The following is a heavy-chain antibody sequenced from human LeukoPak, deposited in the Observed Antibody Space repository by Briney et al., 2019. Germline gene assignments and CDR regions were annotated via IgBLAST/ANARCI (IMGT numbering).Heavy chain of an antibody. Sequence: PSETLSLTCTVSGGSISSYYWSWIRQPPGKGLEWIGYIYYSGSTNYNPSLKSRVTISVDTSKNQFSLKLTSVTAADTAVYYCARHHEIEMATGAFDIWGQGTMVTVSS. CDR3: ARHHEIEMATGAFDI. V-gene: IGHV4-59*08. CDR1: GGSISSYY. D-gene: IGHD5-24*01. J-gene: IGHJ3*02. CDR2: IYYSGST.